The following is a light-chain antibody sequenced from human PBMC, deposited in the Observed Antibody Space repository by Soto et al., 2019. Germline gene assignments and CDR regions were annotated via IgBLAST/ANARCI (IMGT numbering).Light chain of an antibody. J-gene: IGLJ2*01. CDR3: GTWDSSLSAVV. CDR1: TSHIGNNY. Sequence: QSVLTQPPSVSAAPGQKVTISCSGSTSHIGNNYVSWYQQLPGPAPKLLIYDNNKRPSGIPDRFSGSKSGTSATLGITGLQTGDEADYYCGTWDSSLSAVVFGGGTKLTVL. CDR2: DNN. V-gene: IGLV1-51*01.